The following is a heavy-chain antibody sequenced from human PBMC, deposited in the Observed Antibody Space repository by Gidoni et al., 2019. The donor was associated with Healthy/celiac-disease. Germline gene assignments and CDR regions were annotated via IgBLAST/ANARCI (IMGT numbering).Heavy chain of an antibody. J-gene: IGHJ1*01. CDR2: ISYDGSNK. CDR1: GFTFSSYG. Sequence: QVQLVESGGGVVQPGRSLRLSCAASGFTFSSYGMHWVRQAPGKGLEWVAVISYDGSNKYYADSVKGRFTISRDNSKNTLYLQMNSLRAEDTAVYYCAKDWGGGSGFHFQHWGQGTLVTVSS. D-gene: IGHD3-22*01. CDR3: AKDWGGGSGFHFQH. V-gene: IGHV3-30*18.